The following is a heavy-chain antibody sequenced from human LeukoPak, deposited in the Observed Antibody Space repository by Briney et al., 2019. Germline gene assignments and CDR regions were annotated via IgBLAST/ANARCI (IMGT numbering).Heavy chain of an antibody. J-gene: IGHJ4*02. V-gene: IGHV3-11*04. Sequence: GGSLRLSCAGSGFSDYYMSWIRRAPGKGLEWVSYISSSGTSIYYADSVKGRFTISRDNAKNSLYLQMNSLRAEDTAVYYCAREHRYSGSYFDYWGQGTLVTVSS. CDR2: ISSSGTSI. CDR1: GFSDYY. D-gene: IGHD1-26*01. CDR3: AREHRYSGSYFDY.